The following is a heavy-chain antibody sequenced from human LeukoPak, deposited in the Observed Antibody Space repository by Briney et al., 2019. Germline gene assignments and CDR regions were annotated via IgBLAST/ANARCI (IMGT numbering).Heavy chain of an antibody. CDR1: GYTFTSYG. CDR3: ARDRSSGWYYYGMDV. D-gene: IGHD6-19*01. J-gene: IGHJ6*04. Sequence: ASVKVSCEASGYTFTSYGISWVRQAPGQGLEWMGWISAYNGNTNYAQKLQGRVTMTTDTSTSTAYMELRSLRSDDTAVYYCARDRSSGWYYYGMDVWGKGTTVTVSS. V-gene: IGHV1-18*04. CDR2: ISAYNGNT.